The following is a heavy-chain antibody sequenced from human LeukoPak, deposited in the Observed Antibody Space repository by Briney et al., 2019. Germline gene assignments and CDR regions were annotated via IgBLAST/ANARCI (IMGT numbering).Heavy chain of an antibody. J-gene: IGHJ4*02. D-gene: IGHD1-26*01. CDR3: ARGRATKNSDY. V-gene: IGHV3-11*01. CDR2: ISNSGNTT. CDR1: GFTFSDYH. Sequence: GGSLRLSCAASGFTFSDYHMSWIRQAPGKGLEWVSYISNSGNTTYYVDSVKGRFAISRDNAKNFLYLQMNSLRAEDTAVYFCARGRATKNSDYWGQGTLVTVSS.